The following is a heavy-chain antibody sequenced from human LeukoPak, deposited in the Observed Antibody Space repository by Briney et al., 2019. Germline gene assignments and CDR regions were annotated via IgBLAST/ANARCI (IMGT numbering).Heavy chain of an antibody. CDR3: AKNRHRLPSDY. J-gene: IGHJ4*02. CDR2: ISVSGGST. D-gene: IGHD2-2*01. CDR1: GFTFSSYW. Sequence: GGSLRLSCAASGFTFSSYWMSWVRQAPGKGLEWVSAISVSGGSTYYADSVKGRFTISRDNSKNTLYLQMDSLRADDTAVYYCAKNRHRLPSDYWGQGTLVTVSS. V-gene: IGHV3-23*01.